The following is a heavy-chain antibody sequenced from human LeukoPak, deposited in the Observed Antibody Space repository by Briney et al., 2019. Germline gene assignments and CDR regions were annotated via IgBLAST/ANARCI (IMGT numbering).Heavy chain of an antibody. CDR1: GFTFSSYW. J-gene: IGHJ3*02. Sequence: GGYLRLSCAASGFTFSSYWMSWVRQAPGKGLEWVANIKQDGSEKYYVDSVKGRFTISRDNAKNSLYLQMNSLRAEDTAVYYCARDSYCGGDCYLNDAFDIWGQGTMVTVSS. D-gene: IGHD2-21*01. V-gene: IGHV3-7*01. CDR2: IKQDGSEK. CDR3: ARDSYCGGDCYLNDAFDI.